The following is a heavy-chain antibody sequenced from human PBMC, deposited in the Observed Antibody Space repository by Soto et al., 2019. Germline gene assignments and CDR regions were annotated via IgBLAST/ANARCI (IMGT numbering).Heavy chain of an antibody. D-gene: IGHD5-12*01. J-gene: IGHJ4*01. V-gene: IGHV1-2*02. CDR2: INPNTGGT. Sequence: GXSVKVSCKASGYIFIDYYLHWVRQAPGQGLEYMGWINPNTGGTKYTQKFQGRVTMTGGTLLLNWLTSDDTAVYFCARSLSTIGARLDYWGQGTLVTVYS. CDR1: GYIFIDYY. CDR3: ARSLSTIGARLDY.